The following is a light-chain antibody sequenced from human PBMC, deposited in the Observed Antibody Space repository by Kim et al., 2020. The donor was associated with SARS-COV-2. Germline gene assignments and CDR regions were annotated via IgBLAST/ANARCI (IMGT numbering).Light chain of an antibody. CDR2: EVS. J-gene: IGLJ1*01. CDR1: SSDVGGYNY. CDR3: SSYAGSNNV. Sequence: PVQSVTMSCTGTSSDVGGYNYVSWYQQHPGKAPKLMIYEVSKRPSGVPDRFSGSRSGNTASLTVSGLQAEDEADYYCSSYAGSNNVFGTGTKVTVL. V-gene: IGLV2-8*01.